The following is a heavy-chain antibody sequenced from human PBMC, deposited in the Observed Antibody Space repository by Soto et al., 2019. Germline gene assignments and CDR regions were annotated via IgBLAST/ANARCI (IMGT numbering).Heavy chain of an antibody. CDR2: ISSSGSTI. J-gene: IGHJ6*02. CDR3: AIDLAARPFYYYGMDV. V-gene: IGHV3-48*03. CDR1: GFTFSSYE. D-gene: IGHD6-6*01. Sequence: GSLRLSCAASGFTFSSYEMNWVRRAPGKGLEWVSYISSSGSTIYYADSVKGRFTISRDNAKNSLYLQMNSLRAEDTAVYYCAIDLAARPFYYYGMDVWGQGTTVTVSS.